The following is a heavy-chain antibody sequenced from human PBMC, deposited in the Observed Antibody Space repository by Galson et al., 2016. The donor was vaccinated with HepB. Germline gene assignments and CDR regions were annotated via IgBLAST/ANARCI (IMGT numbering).Heavy chain of an antibody. CDR1: GFTFSTYG. D-gene: IGHD3-10*01. V-gene: IGHV3-30*18. J-gene: IGHJ4*02. Sequence: SLRLSCAASGFTFSTYGMRWVRQAPGKGLEWVALISYDGKSESYADSVKGRVTISRDNSRNTLFLEMNNLRAEDTAVYYCAKYSGWGTRNFDYWGQGTLVTVSS. CDR3: AKYSGWGTRNFDY. CDR2: ISYDGKSE.